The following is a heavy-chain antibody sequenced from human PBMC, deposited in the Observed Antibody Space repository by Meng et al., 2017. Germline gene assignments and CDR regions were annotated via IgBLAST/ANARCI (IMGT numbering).Heavy chain of an antibody. V-gene: IGHV3-74*01. CDR2: ISGDGSIT. CDR3: LDEAPRSDY. Sequence: DVQLVGAGEGLVQPGGSLRLSCAASGFTFNNYWMHWARQVPGKGLVWVSRISGDGSITNYADSVKGRFTISRDNAKNTLYLQMNSLRPEDTAVYYCLDEAPRSDYWGQGSLVTVSS. D-gene: IGHD1-1*01. J-gene: IGHJ4*02. CDR1: GFTFNNYW.